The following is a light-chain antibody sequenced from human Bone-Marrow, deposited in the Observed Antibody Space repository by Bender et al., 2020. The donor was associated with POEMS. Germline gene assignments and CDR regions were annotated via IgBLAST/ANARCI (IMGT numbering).Light chain of an antibody. J-gene: IGLJ3*02. Sequence: QSALTQPRSVSGSPGQSVTISCTGTSSDVGAYDYVSWYQLHPGKDPKLMIFDVSKRPSGVPARFSGSKSGNTASLTVSGLRAEDDADYYCSSYGGSNNLVFGGGTRLTVL. V-gene: IGLV2-11*01. CDR1: SSDVGAYDY. CDR2: DVS. CDR3: SSYGGSNNLV.